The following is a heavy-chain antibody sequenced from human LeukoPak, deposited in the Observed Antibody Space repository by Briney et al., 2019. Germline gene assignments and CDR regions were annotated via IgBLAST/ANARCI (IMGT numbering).Heavy chain of an antibody. V-gene: IGHV3-30*03. CDR2: ISYDGTKK. CDR3: ARVNTIFGVDIVSLGAEFEF. J-gene: IGHJ4*02. CDR1: GFTFSTYA. Sequence: PRGSLRLSCGASGFTFSTYAMHWVRQAPGKGLECVSVISYDGTKKDYADSVKGRFTISRDNSNDTLYLQMNSLRPEDTALYYCARVNTIFGVDIVSLGAEFEFWGQGTLVTVSS. D-gene: IGHD3-3*02.